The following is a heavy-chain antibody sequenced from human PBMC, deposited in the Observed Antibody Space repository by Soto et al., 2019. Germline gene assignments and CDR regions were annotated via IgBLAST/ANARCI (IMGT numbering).Heavy chain of an antibody. J-gene: IGHJ4*02. CDR1: GFSFSNYW. CDR3: AKREGNTYGLFH. Sequence: EVQLVESGGGLVQPGGSLRLSCAASGFSFSNYWIHWVRQAPGKGLVWVSRIKTDGSSTDYAASVKVRFTISRDNAKNTLYLQMNSLTAEDTAVYYCAKREGNTYGLFHWCQGTLVTVSS. CDR2: IKTDGSST. D-gene: IGHD5-18*01. V-gene: IGHV3-74*01.